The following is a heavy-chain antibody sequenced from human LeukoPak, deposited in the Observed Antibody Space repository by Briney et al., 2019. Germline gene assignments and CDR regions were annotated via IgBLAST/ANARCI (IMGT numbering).Heavy chain of an antibody. CDR2: IYPHDSDT. CDR3: ARRRIVGSGWYGGAFDI. CDR1: GFYFMTYW. V-gene: IGHV5-51*01. D-gene: IGHD6-19*01. J-gene: IGHJ3*02. Sequence: GESLKISCETSGFYFMTYWIGWVRQMPGKGLEWMGIIYPHDSDTRYSPSFQGQVTFSVDKSMNPAYLQWGSLKASDTAMYYCARRRIVGSGWYGGAFDIWGQGTTVTVSS.